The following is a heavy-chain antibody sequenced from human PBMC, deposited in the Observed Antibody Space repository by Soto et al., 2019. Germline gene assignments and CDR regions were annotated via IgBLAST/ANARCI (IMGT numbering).Heavy chain of an antibody. D-gene: IGHD3-10*01. Sequence: PGGSLRLSCAASGFTFSSYGMHWVRQAPGKGLEWVAVISYDGSNKYYADSVKGRFTISRDNSKNTLYLQMNSLRAEDTAVYYCAKDRLHGAGSFDYWGQGTLVTVSS. CDR3: AKDRLHGAGSFDY. CDR2: ISYDGSNK. J-gene: IGHJ4*02. V-gene: IGHV3-30*18. CDR1: GFTFSSYG.